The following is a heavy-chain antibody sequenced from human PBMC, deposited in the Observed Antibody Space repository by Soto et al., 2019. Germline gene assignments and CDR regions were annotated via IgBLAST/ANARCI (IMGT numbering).Heavy chain of an antibody. D-gene: IGHD5-12*01. CDR2: ISPGSRYP. CDR1: GFTFGDSY. CDR3: GRGRGGPLFDP. Sequence: PGVSLILSCAGSGFTFGDSYMSWIRQAPGKGLEWLSYISPGSRYPAYADSVKGRFTISRDNAKRSLYLQMMSLTAEDTAIYYCGRGRGGPLFDPRRQGHTVNASS. J-gene: IGHJ5*02. V-gene: IGHV3-11*06.